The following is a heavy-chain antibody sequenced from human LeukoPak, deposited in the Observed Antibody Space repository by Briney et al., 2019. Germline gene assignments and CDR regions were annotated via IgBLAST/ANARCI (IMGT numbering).Heavy chain of an antibody. J-gene: IGHJ3*02. CDR3: AKGSPLNYDFWSGYSDAFDI. V-gene: IGHV3-23*01. Sequence: GGSLRLSCAASGFTFTNYAVHWVRQAPGKGLEWVSAISGSGGSTYYADSVKGRFTISRDNSKNTLYLQMNSLRAEDTAVYYCAKGSPLNYDFWSGYSDAFDIWGQGTMVTVSS. CDR1: GFTFTNYA. D-gene: IGHD3-3*01. CDR2: ISGSGGST.